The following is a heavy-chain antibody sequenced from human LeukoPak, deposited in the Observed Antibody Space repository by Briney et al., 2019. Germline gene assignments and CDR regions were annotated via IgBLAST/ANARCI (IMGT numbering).Heavy chain of an antibody. V-gene: IGHV3-30*02. J-gene: IGHJ4*02. CDR1: GFTFSSYG. D-gene: IGHD2-2*01. CDR2: IRYDGSNK. CDR3: AKFGFCSSTSCPAPY. Sequence: PGGSLRLSCAASGFTFSSYGMHWVRQAPGKGLEWVAFIRYDGSNKYYADSVKGRFTISRDNSENTLYLQMNSLRAEDTAVYYCAKFGFCSSTSCPAPYWGQGTLVTVSS.